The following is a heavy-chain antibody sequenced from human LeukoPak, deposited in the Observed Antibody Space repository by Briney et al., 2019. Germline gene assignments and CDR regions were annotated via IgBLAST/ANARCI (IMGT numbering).Heavy chain of an antibody. J-gene: IGHJ3*02. V-gene: IGHV3-30*18. D-gene: IGHD5/OR15-5a*01. CDR1: GFTFSSYG. CDR2: ISYDGSNK. Sequence: GGSLRLSCAASGFTFSSYGMHWVRQAPGKGLEWVAVISYDGSNKYYADSVKGRFTISRDNSKNTLYLQMNSLRAEDTAVYYCAKPCRPDAFDIWGQGTMVTVSS. CDR3: AKPCRPDAFDI.